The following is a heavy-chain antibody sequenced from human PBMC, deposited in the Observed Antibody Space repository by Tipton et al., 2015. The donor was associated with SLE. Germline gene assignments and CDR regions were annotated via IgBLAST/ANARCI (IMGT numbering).Heavy chain of an antibody. CDR2: INPSGGST. J-gene: IGHJ4*02. Sequence: QLVQSGAEVKKPGASVKVSCKASGYTFTSYYMHWVRQAPGQGLEWMGIINPSGGSTSYARKFQGRVTMTRDTSTSTVYMELSSMRAEDTAVYYCARDGGCCSSNRCYAGGYFDYWGQGALVPVSS. V-gene: IGHV1-46*01. D-gene: IGHD2-2*03. CDR3: ARDGGCCSSNRCYAGGYFDY. CDR1: GYTFTSYY.